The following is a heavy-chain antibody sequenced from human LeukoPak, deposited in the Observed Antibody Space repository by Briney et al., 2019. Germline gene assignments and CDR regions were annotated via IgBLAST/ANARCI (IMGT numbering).Heavy chain of an antibody. CDR3: ARERMYSGSGSTYPYYDY. Sequence: PGGSLRLSCAASGFTFSSYWMSWVRQSPGKGLEWVANIKPDGSEKYFMDSVKGRFTISRDNAKNALYLEMNSLRAEDTAEYFCARERMYSGSGSTYPYYDYLGQATLVTVSS. CDR1: GFTFSSYW. CDR2: IKPDGSEK. D-gene: IGHD3-10*01. V-gene: IGHV3-7*01. J-gene: IGHJ4*02.